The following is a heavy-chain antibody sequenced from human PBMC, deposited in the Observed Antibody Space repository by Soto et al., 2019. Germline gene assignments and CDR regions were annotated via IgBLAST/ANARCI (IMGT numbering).Heavy chain of an antibody. CDR2: ISASGGLK. Sequence: EVQLSESGGDLRQPGGSLRLSCAASGFTFTNYAMTWVRQTPGKGLEWVSGISASGGLKYYADSVQGRFTVSRDNSKNILYLQMDNLRDEDTALYYCARAVGAPSGWLDPWGQGTQVTVSS. D-gene: IGHD1-26*01. CDR3: ARAVGAPSGWLDP. V-gene: IGHV3-23*01. J-gene: IGHJ5*02. CDR1: GFTFTNYA.